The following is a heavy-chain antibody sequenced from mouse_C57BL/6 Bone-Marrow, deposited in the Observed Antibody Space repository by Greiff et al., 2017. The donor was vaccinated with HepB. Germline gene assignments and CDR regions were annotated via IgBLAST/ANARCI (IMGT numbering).Heavy chain of an antibody. V-gene: IGHV5-12*01. CDR3: ARSYYSNYDAMDY. CDR1: GFTFSDYY. J-gene: IGHJ4*01. Sequence: EVKLMESGGGLVQPGGSLKLSCAASGFTFSDYYMYWVRQTPEKRLEWVAYISNGGGSTYYPDTVKGRFTISRDNAKNTLYLQMSRLKSEDTAMYYCARSYYSNYDAMDYWGQGTSVTVSS. D-gene: IGHD2-5*01. CDR2: ISNGGGST.